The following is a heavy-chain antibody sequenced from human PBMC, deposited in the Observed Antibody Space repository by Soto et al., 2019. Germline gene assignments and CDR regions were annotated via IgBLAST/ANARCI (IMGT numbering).Heavy chain of an antibody. CDR3: ARLLFLEWFDDY. V-gene: IGHV1-3*01. CDR1: GYTFTSNP. D-gene: IGHD3-3*01. CDR2: INVGNGNT. J-gene: IGHJ4*02. Sequence: ASVKVSCKASGYTFTSNPMNWVRQAPGQRPEWMGVINVGNGNTRYSQKFQGRVTMTTDTSTTTAYMELRSLKSDDTAVYYCARLLFLEWFDDYWGQGTLVTVSS.